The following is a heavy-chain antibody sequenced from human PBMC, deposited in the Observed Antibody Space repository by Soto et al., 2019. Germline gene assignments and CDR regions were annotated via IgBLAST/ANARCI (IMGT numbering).Heavy chain of an antibody. D-gene: IGHD2-15*01. CDR3: ANIILVVVRAPPAY. CDR2: IRGAGNSK. CDR1: GFTFSSYG. Sequence: GGSLRLACTASGFTFSSYGIHWVGLAPGKGLEWVSSIRGAGNSKYYADSVKGRFTISRDNSKSTLYLQMNSLRAEDTAIYYCANIILVVVRAPPAYRGQGTPVPVSS. J-gene: IGHJ4*02. V-gene: IGHV3-23*01.